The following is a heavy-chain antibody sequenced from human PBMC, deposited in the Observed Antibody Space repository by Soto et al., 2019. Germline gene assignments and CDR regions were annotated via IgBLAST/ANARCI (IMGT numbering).Heavy chain of an antibody. CDR1: GFAFHTYA. D-gene: IGHD7-27*01. CDR3: AKDALDLTQNPTLFDY. J-gene: IGHJ4*02. Sequence: EVQLLESGGGLVQPGGSLRLSCAASGFAFHTYAISWVRQAPGKGLEWVSSISGSGVLTYYADSVKGRFTISRDNSKITLSLQMDKLRDDDTAVYYCAKDALDLTQNPTLFDYWGLGTLVTVSP. CDR2: ISGSGVLT. V-gene: IGHV3-23*01.